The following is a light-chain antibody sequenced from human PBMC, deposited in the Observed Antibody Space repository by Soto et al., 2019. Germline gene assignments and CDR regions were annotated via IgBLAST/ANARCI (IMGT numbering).Light chain of an antibody. CDR2: KDT. CDR1: ELSKQY. CDR3: QSSDDNGNYYL. Sequence: SYELTQTPSVSVSPGQTARITCSGDELSKQYVYWYQQKPGQAPVLVIYKDTERASGIPERFSASSSGTTVTLTISGVRAEDEADYYCQSSDDNGNYYLFGNGTKVTVL. V-gene: IGLV3-25*02. J-gene: IGLJ1*01.